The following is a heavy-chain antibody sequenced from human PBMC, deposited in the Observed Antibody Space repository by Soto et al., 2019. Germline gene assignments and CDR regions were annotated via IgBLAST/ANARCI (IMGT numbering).Heavy chain of an antibody. Sequence: QVQLQESGPGLVKPSQTLSLTCTVSGGSISSGDYYWSWIRQPPGKGLEWIGYIYYSGSTYYNPSLKSRVTISVDTSKNQFSLKLSSVTAADTAVYYCARGSIDGDYGGWFDPRGQGTLVTVSS. D-gene: IGHD4-17*01. CDR2: IYYSGST. CDR1: GGSISSGDYY. V-gene: IGHV4-30-4*01. J-gene: IGHJ5*02. CDR3: ARGSIDGDYGGWFDP.